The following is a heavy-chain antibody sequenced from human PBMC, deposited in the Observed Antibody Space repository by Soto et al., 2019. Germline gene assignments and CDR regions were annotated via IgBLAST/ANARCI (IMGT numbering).Heavy chain of an antibody. CDR1: GFTFSRYA. D-gene: IGHD6-19*01. CDR2: ISGDGATT. CDR3: ARDLTSSGRSTYLGY. Sequence: EVQLLESGGVLVQPGGSLRLSCAASGFTFSRYALSWVRQAPGKGLEWVSGISGDGATTYYTDSVKGRFTISRDSSTNTLYLQMNSLRAEDSAAYYCARDLTSSGRSTYLGYWGQGTLVTVSS. J-gene: IGHJ4*02. V-gene: IGHV3-23*01.